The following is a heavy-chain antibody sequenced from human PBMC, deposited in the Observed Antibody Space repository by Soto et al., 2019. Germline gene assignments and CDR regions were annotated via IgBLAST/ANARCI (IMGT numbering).Heavy chain of an antibody. Sequence: QVQLVQSGAGVKKPGSSVKVSCKASGGTFSSYAISWVRQAPGQGLEWMGGIIPIFGTANYAQKFQGRVSITADESTSTAYMELSSLRSEDTAVYYCARDPGGGYYPGWFDPWGQGTLVTVSS. V-gene: IGHV1-69*12. CDR2: IIPIFGTA. D-gene: IGHD3-22*01. CDR1: GGTFSSYA. CDR3: ARDPGGGYYPGWFDP. J-gene: IGHJ5*02.